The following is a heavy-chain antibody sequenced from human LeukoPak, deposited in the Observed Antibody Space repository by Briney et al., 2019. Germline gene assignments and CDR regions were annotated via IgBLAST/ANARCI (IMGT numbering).Heavy chain of an antibody. CDR3: ARGGRGRNWFDP. J-gene: IGHJ5*02. CDR2: IYYSVST. V-gene: IGHV4-61*08. D-gene: IGHD3-10*01. CDR1: GDSVASGGYY. Sequence: PSETLSLTCTVSGDSVASGGYYWNWIRQPPGKGGEWIGYIYYSVSTNYNLSLKSRVTISVDTSENQFSLKLTSVTAADTAVYYCARGGRGRNWFDPWGQGTLVTVSS.